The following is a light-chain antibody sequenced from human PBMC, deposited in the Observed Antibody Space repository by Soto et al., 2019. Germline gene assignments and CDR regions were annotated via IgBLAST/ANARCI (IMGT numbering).Light chain of an antibody. CDR1: SSDVGGYNY. Sequence: QSVLTQPASVSVSPGQSITISCTGTSSDVGGYNYVSWYQQHPGKAPKLMIYEVSNRPSGVSNRFSGSKSGNTASLTISGLQAEDEADYYCSSYTSSSTQVFGTGTKVTGL. CDR3: SSYTSSSTQV. J-gene: IGLJ1*01. V-gene: IGLV2-14*01. CDR2: EVS.